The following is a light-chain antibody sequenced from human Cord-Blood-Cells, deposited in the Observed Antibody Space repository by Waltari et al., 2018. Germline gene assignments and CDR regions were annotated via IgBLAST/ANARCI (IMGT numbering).Light chain of an antibody. CDR1: SSDVGGYNY. Sequence: QSALTQPRSVSGSPGQSVPIYCTGTSSDVGGYNYVSWYQQHPGKAPKHMIYDVSKRPSGVPDRFSGSKSGNTASLTISGLQAEDEADYYCCSYAGSYTWVFGGGTKLTVL. J-gene: IGLJ3*02. CDR3: CSYAGSYTWV. CDR2: DVS. V-gene: IGLV2-11*01.